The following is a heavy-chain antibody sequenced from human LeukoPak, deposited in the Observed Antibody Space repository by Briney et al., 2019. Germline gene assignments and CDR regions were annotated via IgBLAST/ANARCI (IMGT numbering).Heavy chain of an antibody. V-gene: IGHV4-59*08. Sequence: SKTLSLTCTVSGGSLSGYYWSWIRQPPGKGLEWIAYIYYSGSPKYNPSLKSRVTISVDTSKNQFSLKLYSVTAAETAVYYCARLYSNTFDYWGQGTLVTVSS. CDR2: IYYSGSP. CDR1: GGSLSGYY. J-gene: IGHJ4*02. CDR3: ARLYSNTFDY. D-gene: IGHD4-11*01.